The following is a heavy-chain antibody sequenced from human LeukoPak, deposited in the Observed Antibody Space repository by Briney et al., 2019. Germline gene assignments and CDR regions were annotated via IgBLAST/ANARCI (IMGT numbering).Heavy chain of an antibody. CDR3: ARHGLLWFGDHWPHYHFDY. V-gene: IGHV4-59*08. J-gene: IGHJ4*02. D-gene: IGHD3-10*01. Sequence: SETLSLTCTVSGGSISTYYWSWIRQPPGKGLEWIGYIYYSGNTNYNPSLKSRVTISVDTSKNQFSLKLSSVTAADTAVYYCARHGLLWFGDHWPHYHFDYWGQGTLVPVSS. CDR1: GGSISTYY. CDR2: IYYSGNT.